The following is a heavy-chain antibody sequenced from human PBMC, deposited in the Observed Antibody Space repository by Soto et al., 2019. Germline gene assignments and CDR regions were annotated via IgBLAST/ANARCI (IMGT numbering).Heavy chain of an antibody. Sequence: SETLSLTCAVYGGSFSGYYWSWIRQPPGKGLEWIGEINHSGSTNYNPSLKSRVTISVDTSKNQFSLKLSSVTAADTAVYYCARGNQYYYGSGSYYNNWFDPWGRGTLVTVSS. J-gene: IGHJ5*02. D-gene: IGHD3-10*01. CDR3: ARGNQYYYGSGSYYNNWFDP. CDR1: GGSFSGYY. CDR2: INHSGST. V-gene: IGHV4-34*01.